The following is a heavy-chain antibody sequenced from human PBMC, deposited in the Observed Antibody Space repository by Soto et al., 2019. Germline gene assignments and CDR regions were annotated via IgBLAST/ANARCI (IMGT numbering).Heavy chain of an antibody. CDR2: ISGSGGST. J-gene: IGHJ6*02. V-gene: IGHV3-23*01. D-gene: IGHD2-2*01. CDR3: AKDGPDCSSTSCSLYYYYGMDV. Sequence: GGSLRLSCAAPGFTFSSYAMSWVRQAPGKGLEWVSAISGSGGSTYYADSVKGRFTISRDNSKNTLYLQMNSLRAEDTAVYYCAKDGPDCSSTSCSLYYYYGMDVWGQGTTVTVSS. CDR1: GFTFSSYA.